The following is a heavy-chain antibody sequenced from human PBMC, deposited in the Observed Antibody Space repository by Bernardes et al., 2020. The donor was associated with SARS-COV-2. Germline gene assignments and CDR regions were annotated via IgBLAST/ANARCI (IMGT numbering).Heavy chain of an antibody. CDR2: INPNSGGT. D-gene: IGHD2-2*01. V-gene: IGHV1-2*02. J-gene: IGHJ6*02. Sequence: ASVKVSCKASGYTFTGYYMHWVRQAPGQGLEWMGWINPNSGGTNYAQKFQGRVTMTRDTSIRTAYMELSSLRSEDTAVYYCATAPAVVVPAEAPIYYYGMDVWGQGTTVTVSS. CDR3: ATAPAVVVPAEAPIYYYGMDV. CDR1: GYTFTGYY.